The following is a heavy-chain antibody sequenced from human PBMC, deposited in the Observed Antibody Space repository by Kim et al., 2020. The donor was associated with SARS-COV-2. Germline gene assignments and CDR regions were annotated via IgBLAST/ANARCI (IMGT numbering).Heavy chain of an antibody. CDR1: GGTFSSYA. D-gene: IGHD3-16*02. V-gene: IGHV1-69*13. CDR2: IIPIFGTA. CDR3: ALSLGELSLYNY. J-gene: IGHJ4*02. Sequence: SVKVSCKASGGTFSSYAISWVRQAPGQGLEWMGGIIPIFGTANYAQKFQGRVTITADESTSTAYMELSSLRSEDTAVYYCALSLGELSLYNYWGQGTLVTVSS.